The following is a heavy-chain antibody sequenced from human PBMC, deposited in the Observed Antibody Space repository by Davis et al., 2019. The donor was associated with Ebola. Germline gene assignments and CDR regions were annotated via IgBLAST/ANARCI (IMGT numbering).Heavy chain of an antibody. CDR1: GFTFSSNW. CDR3: ARGTHYAHDY. Sequence: PGGSLRLSCAASGFTFSSNWMHWVRQAPGKGLVWVSRTNSDGSITSYADSVKGRFTISRANAKNTLYLQMNSLRDEDTAVYYCARGTHYAHDYWGQGTLVTVSS. D-gene: IGHD2-2*01. J-gene: IGHJ4*02. V-gene: IGHV3-74*01. CDR2: TNSDGSIT.